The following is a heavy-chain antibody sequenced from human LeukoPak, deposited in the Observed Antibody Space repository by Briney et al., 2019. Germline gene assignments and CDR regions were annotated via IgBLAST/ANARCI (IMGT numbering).Heavy chain of an antibody. Sequence: PGGSLRLSCAASGFTFSSYEMNWDRQAPGQGLEWGSYISSSGSTIYYADSVKGRFTISRDNAKNLLYLQMNSLRAEDTAVYYCAREGYSYGYGSGFDYWGQGTLVTVSS. D-gene: IGHD5-18*01. V-gene: IGHV3-48*03. CDR1: GFTFSSYE. J-gene: IGHJ4*02. CDR2: ISSSGSTI. CDR3: AREGYSYGYGSGFDY.